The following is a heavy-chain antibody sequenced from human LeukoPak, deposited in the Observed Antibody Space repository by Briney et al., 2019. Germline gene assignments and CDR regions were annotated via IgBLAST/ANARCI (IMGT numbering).Heavy chain of an antibody. D-gene: IGHD5-12*01. Sequence: SETLSLTCTVSGGSISSYYWSWIRQPPGKGLEWIGYTYYSGSTNYNPSLKSRVTISVDTSKNQFSLKLSSVTAADTAVYYCARDRGATTPFDYWGQGTLVTVSS. V-gene: IGHV4-59*01. CDR1: GGSISSYY. CDR2: TYYSGST. J-gene: IGHJ4*02. CDR3: ARDRGATTPFDY.